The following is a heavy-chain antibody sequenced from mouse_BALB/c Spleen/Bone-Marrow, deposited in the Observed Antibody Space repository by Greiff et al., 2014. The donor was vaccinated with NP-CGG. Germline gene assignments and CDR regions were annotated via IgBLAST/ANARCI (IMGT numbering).Heavy chain of an antibody. Sequence: EVQLVESGGDLVKPGGSLKLSCAASGFTFSSYGMSWVRQTPDKRLEWVATISSGGSYTYYPDSVKGRFTISRDNAKNTLYLQMSSLKSEDTAMYYCARLGRDYFDYWGQGTTLTGSS. CDR3: ARLGRDYFDY. CDR2: ISSGGSYT. D-gene: IGHD4-1*01. J-gene: IGHJ2*01. CDR1: GFTFSSYG. V-gene: IGHV5-6*01.